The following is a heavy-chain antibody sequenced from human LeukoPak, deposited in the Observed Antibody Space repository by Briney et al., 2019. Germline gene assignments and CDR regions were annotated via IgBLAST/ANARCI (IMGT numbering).Heavy chain of an antibody. CDR2: SIPIFGIA. D-gene: IGHD5-24*01. V-gene: IGHV1-69*04. Sequence: SVTLSCKASGATFTIYAVSWVRQSTGQGLGWMGRSIPIFGIANYAQKFQGRVTITADKSKSTAYMELSSLRSEDTAVYYCARDSRDGYRRNDAFDIWGQGTMVTVSS. CDR3: ARDSRDGYRRNDAFDI. J-gene: IGHJ3*02. CDR1: GATFTIYA.